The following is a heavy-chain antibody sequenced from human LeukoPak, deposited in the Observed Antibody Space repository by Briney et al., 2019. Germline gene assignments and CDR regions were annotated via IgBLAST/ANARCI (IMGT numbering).Heavy chain of an antibody. CDR2: INNDGSGT. J-gene: IGHJ6*03. CDR3: ARAGGTVYYYSYMDV. D-gene: IGHD3-10*01. Sequence: PGGSLRLSCAASGFTFSSYWMHWVRQAPGKGPVWVSRINNDGSGTTYADSVKGRFTISRDDAKNTLYLQMNSLRAEDTAVYYCARAGGTVYYYSYMDVWGKGTTVTVSS. CDR1: GFTFSSYW. V-gene: IGHV3-74*01.